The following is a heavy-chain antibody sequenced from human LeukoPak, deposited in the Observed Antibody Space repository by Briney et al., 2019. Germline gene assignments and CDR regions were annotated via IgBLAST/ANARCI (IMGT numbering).Heavy chain of an antibody. Sequence: GGSLRLSCIASGFSFSGHWMHWARQLPGKGLVWVSRISPTGSTTSYADSVKGRFTISRDNSKNTLYLQMNSLRAEDTAVYYCAKDRDGYAPYWGQGTLVTVSS. CDR1: GFSFSGHW. J-gene: IGHJ4*02. V-gene: IGHV3-74*01. D-gene: IGHD5-24*01. CDR2: ISPTGSTT. CDR3: AKDRDGYAPY.